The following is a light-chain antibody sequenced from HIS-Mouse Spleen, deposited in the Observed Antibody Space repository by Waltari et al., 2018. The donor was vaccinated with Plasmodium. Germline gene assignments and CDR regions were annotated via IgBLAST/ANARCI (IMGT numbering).Light chain of an antibody. CDR3: QQRSNWPRVLT. Sequence: EIVLTQSPATLSLSPGERATPSCRASQSVSSYLAWYQQKPGQAPRLLLYDASNRATGIPARFSGSGSGTDFTLTISSLEPEDFAVYYCQQRSNWPRVLTFGGGTKVEIK. CDR2: DAS. J-gene: IGKJ4*01. CDR1: QSVSSY. V-gene: IGKV3-11*01.